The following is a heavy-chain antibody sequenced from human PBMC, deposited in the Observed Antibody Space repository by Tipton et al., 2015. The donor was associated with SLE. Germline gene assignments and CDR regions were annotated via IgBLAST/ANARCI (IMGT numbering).Heavy chain of an antibody. J-gene: IGHJ4*02. CDR2: IHPGDSDT. CDR3: ASYTNVGDY. CDR1: GYSFTSYW. Sequence: QLVQSGPEVKKPGESLKISCKGSGYSFTSYWIGWVRQMPGKGLEWMGIIHPGDSDTRYTPSFQGQVTISVDKSISTAYLQWRTLKASDTAMYFCASYTNVGDYWGQGALVTVSS. V-gene: IGHV5-51*03. D-gene: IGHD1-26*01.